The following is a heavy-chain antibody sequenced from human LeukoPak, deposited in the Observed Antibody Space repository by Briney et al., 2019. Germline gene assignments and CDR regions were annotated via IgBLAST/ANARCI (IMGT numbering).Heavy chain of an antibody. J-gene: IGHJ4*02. V-gene: IGHV3-33*01. D-gene: IGHD1-26*01. CDR2: VWYDGTKI. Sequence: GGSLRLSCAASGFTFSTYGMHWVRKAPGKGLEWVGVVWYDGTKIHYVDPVKGRCTISRDNSKNTLYLQMNSLTAEDTAVYYCARGGYSGTYYFDYWAQGALVTVSS. CDR3: ARGGYSGTYYFDY. CDR1: GFTFSTYG.